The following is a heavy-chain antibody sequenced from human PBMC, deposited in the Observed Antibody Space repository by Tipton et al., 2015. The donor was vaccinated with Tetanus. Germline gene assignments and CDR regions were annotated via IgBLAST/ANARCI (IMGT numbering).Heavy chain of an antibody. D-gene: IGHD3-3*01. V-gene: IGHV5-51*01. CDR2: VDPRDSQA. CDR3: ARRRCAVLSGAYYWYFDL. J-gene: IGHJ2*01. Sequence: VQLVQSGAEVRKPGESLKISCQGSGYNLSHYSIGWVRQMPGRGLEWMGIVDPRDSQATYGPSFQGQVTISADRSVNVASLQWCSLKASDTGMYYGARRRCAVLSGAYYWYFDLWGRGTLVGVSS. CDR1: GYNLSHYS.